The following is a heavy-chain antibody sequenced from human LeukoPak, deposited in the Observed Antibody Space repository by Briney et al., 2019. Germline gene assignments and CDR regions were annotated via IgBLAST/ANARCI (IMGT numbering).Heavy chain of an antibody. CDR3: ARGYSHGDY. CDR2: IWYDGSSK. CDR1: GFTFSSYG. V-gene: IGHV3-33*01. Sequence: GGSLRLSCAASGFTFSSYGMHWVRQAPGKGPEWVAVIWYDGSSKYYADSVKGRFTISRDNSKNTLYLQMNSLRAEDTAVYYCARGYSHGDYWGQGTLVTVSS. J-gene: IGHJ4*02. D-gene: IGHD1-1*01.